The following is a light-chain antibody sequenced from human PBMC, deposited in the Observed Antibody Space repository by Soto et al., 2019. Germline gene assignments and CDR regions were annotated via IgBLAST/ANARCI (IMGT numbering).Light chain of an antibody. V-gene: IGLV1-51*01. J-gene: IGLJ1*01. CDR2: DNN. CDR1: SSNIGNNY. CDR3: GTWDSSLSAFYV. Sequence: QSVLTQPPSVSAAPGQKVTISCSGSSSNIGNNYVSWYQQLPGTAPKLLIYDNNKRPPGIPDRFSGSKSGTSATLGITGLQTWDGADYYCGTWDSSLSAFYVFGTGTKVTVL.